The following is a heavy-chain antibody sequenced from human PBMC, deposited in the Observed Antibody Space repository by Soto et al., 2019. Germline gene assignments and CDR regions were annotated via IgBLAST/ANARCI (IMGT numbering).Heavy chain of an antibody. J-gene: IGHJ4*02. CDR3: AKGTRVTWDH. D-gene: IGHD4-17*01. CDR2: ITGSGGGT. CDR1: GFTFSSYG. V-gene: IGHV3-23*01. Sequence: LRLSCAASGFTFSSYGMHWVRQAPGKGLEWVSSITGSGGGTYSADSVKGRFTISRDNSKDTLFLQMISLGADDTAIYYCAKGTRVTWDHWGQETLVTVSS.